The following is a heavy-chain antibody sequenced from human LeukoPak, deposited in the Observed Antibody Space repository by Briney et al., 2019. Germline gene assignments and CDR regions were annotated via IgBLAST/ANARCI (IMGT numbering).Heavy chain of an antibody. Sequence: GGSLRLSXAASGFTFSSYSMNWVRQAPGKGLEWVSSISSSSSYIYYADSVKGRFTISRDNAKNSLYLQMNSLRAEDTAVYYCAGVGCSSTSCSRFDYWGQGTLVTVSS. CDR2: ISSSSSYI. D-gene: IGHD2-2*01. V-gene: IGHV3-21*01. CDR3: AGVGCSSTSCSRFDY. J-gene: IGHJ4*02. CDR1: GFTFSSYS.